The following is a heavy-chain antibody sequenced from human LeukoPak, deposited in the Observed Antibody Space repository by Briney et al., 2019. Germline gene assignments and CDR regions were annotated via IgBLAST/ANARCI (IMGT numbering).Heavy chain of an antibody. CDR2: INPKSGGT. CDR3: ARVRSGSLRGAFDI. V-gene: IGHV1-2*02. J-gene: IGHJ3*02. Sequence: ASVKVSCKSSGYTFTDYYMHWVRQAPGQGLEWMGWINPKSGGTNYAQNFQGRVTMTRNTSISTAYMELSRLRSDDTAVYYCARVRSGSLRGAFDIWGQGTMVTVSS. CDR1: GYTFTDYY. D-gene: IGHD1-26*01.